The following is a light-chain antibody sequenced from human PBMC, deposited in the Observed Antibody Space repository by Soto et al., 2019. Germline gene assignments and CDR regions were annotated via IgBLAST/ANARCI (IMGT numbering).Light chain of an antibody. V-gene: IGKV3-15*01. Sequence: IVLTQSPSTLSLSPGQRSTLSCRASQSVSSNLAWYQQKPGQAPRLIXNGASTRATGIPARFSGSGSGTEFTLTISSLQSEDFAVYYCQQYNNWPPITFGQGTRLEIK. CDR3: QQYNNWPPIT. CDR1: QSVSSN. CDR2: GAS. J-gene: IGKJ5*01.